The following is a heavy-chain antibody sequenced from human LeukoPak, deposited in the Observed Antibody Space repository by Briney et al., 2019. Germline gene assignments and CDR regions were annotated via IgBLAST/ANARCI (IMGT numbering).Heavy chain of an antibody. V-gene: IGHV1-18*04. CDR1: GYTFTSYG. J-gene: IGHJ4*02. D-gene: IGHD6-13*01. CDR3: AKSGYSSSWYYFDY. Sequence: ASVKVSCKASGYTFTSYGISWVRQAPGQGLEWMGWISAYNGNTNYAQKLQGRVTMTTDTSTSTAYMELRSLRSDDTAVYYCAKSGYSSSWYYFDYWGQGTLVTVSS. CDR2: ISAYNGNT.